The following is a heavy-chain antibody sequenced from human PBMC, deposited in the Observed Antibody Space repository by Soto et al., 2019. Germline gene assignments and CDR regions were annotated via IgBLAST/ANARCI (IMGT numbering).Heavy chain of an antibody. CDR1: GGTFSSYT. J-gene: IGHJ2*01. D-gene: IGHD5-12*01. Sequence: QVQLVQSGAEVKKPGSSVKVSCKASGGTFSSYTISWVRQAPGQGLEWMGRIIPILGIANYAQKFQGRVTITADKSTSTAYMGLSSLRSEDTAVYYCARDRRSATIPNYWYFDLWGRGTLVTVSP. V-gene: IGHV1-69*08. CDR3: ARDRRSATIPNYWYFDL. CDR2: IIPILGIA.